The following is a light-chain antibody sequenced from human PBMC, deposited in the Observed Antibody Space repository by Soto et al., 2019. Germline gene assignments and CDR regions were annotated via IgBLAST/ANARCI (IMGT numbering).Light chain of an antibody. Sequence: QSALTQPASVSGSPGQSITISCTGTSSDVGGYNSVSWYHQHPGKDPKLMIYDVSNRPSGVSNRFAGSKSGNTASLTISGLQAEDEADYYCSSYTSSSTYVVFGGGTKLTVL. CDR3: SSYTSSSTYVV. CDR2: DVS. V-gene: IGLV2-14*01. J-gene: IGLJ2*01. CDR1: SSDVGGYNS.